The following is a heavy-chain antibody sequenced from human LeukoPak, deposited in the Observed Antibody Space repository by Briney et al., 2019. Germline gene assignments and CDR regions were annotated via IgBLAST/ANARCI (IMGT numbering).Heavy chain of an antibody. D-gene: IGHD2-15*01. CDR1: GYTFSSYE. V-gene: IGHV3-48*03. CDR2: ISSSGRTV. J-gene: IGHJ3*02. Sequence: PGGSLRLSCAASGYTFSSYEMKWVRQAPGKGLEWVSYISSSGRTVYYADSVRGRFTISRDNSKNSLYLQMNSLRAEDTAVYYCARDREVVAFDIWGQGTMVTVSS. CDR3: ARDREVVAFDI.